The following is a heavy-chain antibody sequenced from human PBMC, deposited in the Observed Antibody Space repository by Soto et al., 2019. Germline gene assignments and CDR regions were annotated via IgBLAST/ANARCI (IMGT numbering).Heavy chain of an antibody. CDR3: AAGWVGC. Sequence: LSCAASGFTFSSDCMNWVRQAPGTELEGGSSIRSSSSYIYYADSVKGRFTISRDNAKNSLYLQMNSLRAEDTAVYYCAAGWVGCWGQGTTVTVSS. J-gene: IGHJ6*02. CDR2: IRSSSSYI. CDR1: GFTFSSDC. D-gene: IGHD6-19*01. V-gene: IGHV3-21*01.